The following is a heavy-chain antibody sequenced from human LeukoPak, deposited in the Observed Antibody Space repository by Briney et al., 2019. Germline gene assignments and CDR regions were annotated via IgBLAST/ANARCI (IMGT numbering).Heavy chain of an antibody. CDR3: ARAYSSSWYGHRAGKNWFDP. Sequence: PSETLSLTCAVYGGSFSGYYWSWIRQPPGKGLEWIGEINHSGSTNYNPSLKSRVTISVDTSKNQFSLKLSSVTAADTAVYYCARAYSSSWYGHRAGKNWFDPWGQGTLVTVSS. J-gene: IGHJ5*02. V-gene: IGHV4-34*01. CDR2: INHSGST. D-gene: IGHD6-13*01. CDR1: GGSFSGYY.